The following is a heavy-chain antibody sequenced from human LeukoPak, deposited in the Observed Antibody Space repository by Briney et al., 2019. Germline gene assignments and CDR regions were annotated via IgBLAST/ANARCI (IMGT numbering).Heavy chain of an antibody. CDR3: ARTLAAAGWADY. Sequence: GASVKVSCKASGYTFTGYYMHWVRPAPGQGLEWMGWINPNSGGTNYAQKFQGRVTMTRDTSISTAYMELSRLRSDDTAVYYCARTLAAAGWADYWGQGTLVTVSS. CDR2: INPNSGGT. J-gene: IGHJ4*02. CDR1: GYTFTGYY. V-gene: IGHV1-2*02. D-gene: IGHD6-13*01.